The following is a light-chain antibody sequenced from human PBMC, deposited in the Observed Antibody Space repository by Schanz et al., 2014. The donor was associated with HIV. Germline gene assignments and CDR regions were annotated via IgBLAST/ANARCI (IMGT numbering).Light chain of an antibody. Sequence: QSALTQPASVSGSPGQSITISCTGTSSDVGTYNYLSWYQQHPGKAPKLMIYDVSYRPSGVSNRFSGSKSGNTASLTISGLQSEDEGDYYCSSYTSSSTWVFGGGTKLTVL. CDR2: DVS. CDR1: SSDVGTYNY. CDR3: SSYTSSSTWV. V-gene: IGLV2-14*03. J-gene: IGLJ3*02.